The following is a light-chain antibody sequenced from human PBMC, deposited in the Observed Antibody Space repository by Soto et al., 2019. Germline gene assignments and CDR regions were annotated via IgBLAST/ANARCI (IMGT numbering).Light chain of an antibody. CDR3: SSYAGNNNYV. J-gene: IGLJ1*01. Sequence: QSALTQPTSASGYPGQSVAISCTGTSSDVGGYNYVSWYQLHPGKAPKLMIYEVNLRPSGVPDRFSGSKSGNTASLTVSGLQAEDEADYYCSSYAGNNNYVFGTGTKVTVL. CDR1: SSDVGGYNY. V-gene: IGLV2-8*01. CDR2: EVN.